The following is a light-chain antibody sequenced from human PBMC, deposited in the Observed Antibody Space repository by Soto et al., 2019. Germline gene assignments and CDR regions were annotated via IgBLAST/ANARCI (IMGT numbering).Light chain of an antibody. CDR3: QQYHNLPYT. Sequence: DTQMTQCPSSLSASVGDRVTISCQASQGIITSLNWYQQKSGKAPNLLMYDASSLETGVPSRFSGGGAGTDFTFTISRLQPEDVGTYYCQQYHNLPYTFGQGTKLEIK. CDR2: DAS. CDR1: QGIITS. V-gene: IGKV1-33*01. J-gene: IGKJ2*01.